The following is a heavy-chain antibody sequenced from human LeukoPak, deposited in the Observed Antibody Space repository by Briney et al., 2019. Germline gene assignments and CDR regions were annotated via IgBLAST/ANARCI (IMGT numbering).Heavy chain of an antibody. CDR3: ARLDSSGFPFDY. V-gene: IGHV4-59*08. D-gene: IGHD6-19*01. CDR2: IHYSGST. J-gene: IGHJ4*02. CDR1: GGSISSFY. Sequence: KASETLSLTCTVSGGSISSFYWSWIRQPPGKGLEWIGYIHYSGSTNYNPSLKSRVTISVDTSKNQFSLKLSSVTAADTAVYYCARLDSSGFPFDYWGQGTLVTVSS.